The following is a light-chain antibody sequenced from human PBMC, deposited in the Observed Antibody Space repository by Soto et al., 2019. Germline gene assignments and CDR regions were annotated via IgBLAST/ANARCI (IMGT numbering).Light chain of an antibody. CDR3: QHYGRAPWT. Sequence: EIVLTQPPGTLSLSPGERATLSCRASQSVGGNYLAWFQQKPGQTPRVLFYGASSRATGISDRFSARGSGTDFTLTISRLEPEDFAVYYCQHYGRAPWTFGQGTKVDI. CDR2: GAS. V-gene: IGKV3-20*01. CDR1: QSVGGNY. J-gene: IGKJ1*01.